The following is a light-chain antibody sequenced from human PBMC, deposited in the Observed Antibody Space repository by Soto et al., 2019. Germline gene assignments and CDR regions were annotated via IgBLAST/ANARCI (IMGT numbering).Light chain of an antibody. CDR2: EVS. Sequence: QSVLTQPASVSGSPGQSITISCTGTSSDVGGYNYVSWYQQHPGKAPKLMIYEVSNRHSGVSNRFSGSKSGNTASLTISGLQADDEADYYCSSYTSSSTPYVFGTGTKLTVL. CDR3: SSYTSSSTPYV. CDR1: SSDVGGYNY. V-gene: IGLV2-14*01. J-gene: IGLJ1*01.